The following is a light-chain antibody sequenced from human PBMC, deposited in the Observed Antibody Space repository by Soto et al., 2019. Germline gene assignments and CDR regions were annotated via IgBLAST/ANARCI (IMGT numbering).Light chain of an antibody. CDR3: AAWDDSLSANYV. Sequence: QSVLTQPPSASGTPGQRVTISCSGSSSNIGSNYVYWYQQLPGTAPKLLIYRNNQRPSGVPDRFSGSKSGTSASLAISGLRSDDDGVYYCAAWDDSLSANYVFGTGTKLTVL. CDR1: SSNIGSNY. V-gene: IGLV1-47*01. CDR2: RNN. J-gene: IGLJ1*01.